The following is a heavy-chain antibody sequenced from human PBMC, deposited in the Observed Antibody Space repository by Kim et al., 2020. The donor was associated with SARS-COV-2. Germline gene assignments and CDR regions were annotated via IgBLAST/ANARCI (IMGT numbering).Heavy chain of an antibody. CDR1: GFTFSSYA. CDR2: ISGSGGST. V-gene: IGHV3-23*01. J-gene: IGHJ6*02. CDR3: AKGDKQRYYYYYGMDV. D-gene: IGHD6-25*01. Sequence: GGSLRLSCAASGFTFSSYAMSWVRQAPGKGLEWVSAISGSGGSTYYADSVKGRFTISRDNSKNTLYLQMNSLRAEDTAVYYCAKGDKQRYYYYYGMDVWGQGTTVTVSS.